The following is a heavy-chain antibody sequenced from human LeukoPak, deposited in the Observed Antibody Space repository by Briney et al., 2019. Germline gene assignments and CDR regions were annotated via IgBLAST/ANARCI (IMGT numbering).Heavy chain of an antibody. D-gene: IGHD6-13*01. CDR1: GYTFTSYY. V-gene: IGHV1-46*01. CDR3: AKGQFTSSWYSTYYYYAMDV. J-gene: IGHJ6*02. CDR2: INPSGGST. Sequence: ASVKVSCKASGYTFTSYYMHWVRQAPGQGLEWMGIINPSGGSTSYALKFQGRVTMTRDTSTSTVYLELSSLRAEDTAVYYCAKGQFTSSWYSTYYYYAMDVWGQGTTVTVSS.